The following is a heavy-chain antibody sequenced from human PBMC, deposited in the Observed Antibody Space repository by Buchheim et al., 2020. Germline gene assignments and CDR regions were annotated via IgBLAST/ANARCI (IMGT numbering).Heavy chain of an antibody. CDR3: AKNSGWFNT. D-gene: IGHD1-26*01. CDR1: GFTFSNTD. J-gene: IGHJ5*02. Sequence: EFQLLDSGGGLVQPGGSLRLSCEASGFTFSNTDMSWVRQTPGRGLEWVSTISGDSENTYYADSVRGRFTISRDNYKNTVYLQLSSLRAADTALYYCAKNSGWFNTWGQGTL. V-gene: IGHV3-23*01. CDR2: ISGDSENT.